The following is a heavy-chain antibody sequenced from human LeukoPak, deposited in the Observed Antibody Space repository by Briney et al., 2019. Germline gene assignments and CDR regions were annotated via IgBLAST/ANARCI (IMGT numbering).Heavy chain of an antibody. V-gene: IGHV1-18*01. J-gene: IGHJ4*02. D-gene: IGHD4-17*01. Sequence: ASGKLSCKASGSTFTSYGISLVRQAPGQGLERMGWISAYNGNTNYAQKLQGRVTMTTDTSTSTAYMELRSLRSDDTAVYYCARDSPFYGDYIWGYVDYWGQGTLVTVSS. CDR1: GSTFTSYG. CDR3: ARDSPFYGDYIWGYVDY. CDR2: ISAYNGNT.